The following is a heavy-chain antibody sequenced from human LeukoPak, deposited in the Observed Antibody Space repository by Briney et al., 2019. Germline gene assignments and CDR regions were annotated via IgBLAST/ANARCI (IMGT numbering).Heavy chain of an antibody. CDR2: INPSGGST. D-gene: IGHD6-13*01. CDR1: GYTSTSYY. CDR3: AREVAAAGTIDY. V-gene: IGHV1-46*01. Sequence: ASVTVPYMASGYTSTSYYMPWVRLAPGQGLEWMGIINPSGGSTSYAQKFQGRVTMTRDTSTSTVYMELSSLRSEDTAVYYCAREVAAAGTIDYWGQRWLLTVSS. J-gene: IGHJ4*01.